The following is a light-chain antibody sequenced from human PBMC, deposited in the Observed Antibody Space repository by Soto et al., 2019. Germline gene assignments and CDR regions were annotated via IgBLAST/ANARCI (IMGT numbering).Light chain of an antibody. J-gene: IGKJ1*01. CDR3: LQRAAWPWT. CDR2: DVF. CDR1: QSIGNY. Sequence: EIVLTQAPATLSLSPGERATLSCRASQSIGNYIAWYPQKPGQAPRLLVYDVFNRATGIPARFSGSGSGTDFTLTISSLEPEDFAVYYCLQRAAWPWTFGQGTKVEVK. V-gene: IGKV3-11*01.